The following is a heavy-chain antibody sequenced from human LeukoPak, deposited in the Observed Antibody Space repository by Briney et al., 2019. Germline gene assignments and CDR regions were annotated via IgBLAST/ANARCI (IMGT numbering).Heavy chain of an antibody. J-gene: IGHJ1*01. D-gene: IGHD6-13*01. Sequence: GSLRLSCAASGFTFSSYSMNWVRQAPGKGLEWVSSISSSSSYIYYADSVKGRFTISRDNAKNSLYLQMNSLRAEDTAVYFCAGSPKYSSSWFEYFQHWGQGTLVTVSS. CDR3: AGSPKYSSSWFEYFQH. V-gene: IGHV3-21*01. CDR1: GFTFSSYS. CDR2: ISSSSSYI.